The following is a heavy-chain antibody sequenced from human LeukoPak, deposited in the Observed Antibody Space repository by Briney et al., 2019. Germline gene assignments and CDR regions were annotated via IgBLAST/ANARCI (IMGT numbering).Heavy chain of an antibody. CDR2: ISSSSSYI. D-gene: IGHD6-13*01. J-gene: IGHJ4*02. CDR3: ARVHALIAAAGTLRGGFDY. V-gene: IGHV3-21*01. CDR1: GFTFSSYS. Sequence: GGSLRLSCAASGFTFSSYSMNWVRQAPGKGLEWVSSISSSSSYIYYADSVKGRFTISRDNAKNSLYLQMNSLRAEDTAVYYCARVHALIAAAGTLRGGFDYWGQGTLVTVSS.